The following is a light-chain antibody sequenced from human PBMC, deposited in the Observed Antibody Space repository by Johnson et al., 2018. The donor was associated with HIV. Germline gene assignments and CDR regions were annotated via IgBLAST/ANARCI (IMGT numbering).Light chain of an antibody. CDR3: GTWDSRLSAYV. CDR2: ENN. J-gene: IGLJ1*01. Sequence: QSVLTQPPSVSAASGQKVTISCSGSTSNIGNNYVSWYQQLPGTAPKLLIYENNKRPSGIPDRFSGSSSVTSATLGITGLQTGDEADYYCGTWDSRLSAYVFGSGTKVTVL. CDR1: TSNIGNNY. V-gene: IGLV1-51*02.